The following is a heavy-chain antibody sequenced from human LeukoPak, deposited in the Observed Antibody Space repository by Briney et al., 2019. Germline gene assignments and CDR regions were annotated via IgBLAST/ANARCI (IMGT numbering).Heavy chain of an antibody. J-gene: IGHJ3*02. Sequence: GGSLRLSCAASGFTSSSYSMNWVRQAPGKGLEWVSSISSSSSYIYYADSVKGRFTISRDNAKNSLYLQMNSLRAEDTAVYYCARVIGGLTDAFDIWGQGTMVTVSS. D-gene: IGHD3-16*01. CDR3: ARVIGGLTDAFDI. CDR1: GFTSSSYS. CDR2: ISSSSSYI. V-gene: IGHV3-21*01.